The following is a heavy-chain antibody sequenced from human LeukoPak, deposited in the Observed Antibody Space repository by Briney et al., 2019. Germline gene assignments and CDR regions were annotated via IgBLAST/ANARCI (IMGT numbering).Heavy chain of an antibody. CDR1: GFTFSNAW. J-gene: IGHJ3*02. Sequence: PGGSLRLSCAASGFTFSNAWMSWVRQAPGKGLEWVGRIKSKTDGGTTDYAAPVKGRFTISRDDSKNTLYLQMNSLKTEDTAVYYCTTVPGYYDSSGYVIDAFDIWGQGTMVTVSS. V-gene: IGHV3-15*01. CDR2: IKSKTDGGTT. CDR3: TTVPGYYDSSGYVIDAFDI. D-gene: IGHD3-22*01.